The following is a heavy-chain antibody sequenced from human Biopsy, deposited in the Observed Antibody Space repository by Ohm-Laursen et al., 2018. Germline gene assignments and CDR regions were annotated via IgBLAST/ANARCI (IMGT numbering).Heavy chain of an antibody. J-gene: IGHJ2*01. V-gene: IGHV4-59*01. CDR2: VYYTGST. CDR1: SDSISSNY. CDR3: ARDRGYYSDRTVPGYFDL. Sequence: SETLSLTCTVSSDSISSNYWSWIRQPPGKGLEWIGYVYYTGSTDYNPSLQSRVTISVDTSKNHFSLRLRSVTPADTAIYYCARDRGYYSDRTVPGYFDLWGRGTLVTVSS. D-gene: IGHD3-22*01.